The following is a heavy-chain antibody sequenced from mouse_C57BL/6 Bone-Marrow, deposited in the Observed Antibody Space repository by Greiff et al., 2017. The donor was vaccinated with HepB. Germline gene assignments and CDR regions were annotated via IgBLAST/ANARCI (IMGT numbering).Heavy chain of an antibody. CDR3: ARHGDVDYDNYFDY. V-gene: IGHV5-15*01. CDR2: ISNLAYSI. J-gene: IGHJ2*01. D-gene: IGHD2-4*01. CDR1: GFTFSDYG. Sequence: EVQGVESGGGLVQPGGSLKLSCAASGFTFSDYGMAWVRQAPRKGPEWVAFISNLAYSIYYADTVTGRFTISRENAKNTLYLEMSSLRSEDTTMYYCARHGDVDYDNYFDYWGQGTTLTVSS.